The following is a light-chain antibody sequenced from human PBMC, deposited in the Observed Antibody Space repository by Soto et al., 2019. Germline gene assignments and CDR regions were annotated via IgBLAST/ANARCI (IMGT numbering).Light chain of an antibody. CDR3: QQYGSSPVT. V-gene: IGKV3-20*01. CDR1: QSVTYDQ. J-gene: IGKJ5*01. Sequence: EIVLTQSPDTLSLSPGERATLSCRASQSVTYDQLAWYRQTPGQAPRLLIYGASSRATGIPDRFSGSGSGTDFTLTIGRLEPEDSAVYYCQQYGSSPVTFGQGTRLEIK. CDR2: GAS.